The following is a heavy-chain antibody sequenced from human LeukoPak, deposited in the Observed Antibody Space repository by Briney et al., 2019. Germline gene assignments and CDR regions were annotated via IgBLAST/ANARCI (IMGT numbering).Heavy chain of an antibody. CDR2: IRVDGSNE. CDR3: ARDPRIAVTGTTPYDYFFHMDV. J-gene: IGHJ6*03. V-gene: IGHV3-30*02. D-gene: IGHD6-19*01. CDR1: GFTFSSYG. Sequence: GGSPRLSPAASGFTFSSYGMHSGRPGPRKGGGWGSFIRVDGSNEYYADSVKGRFTISRDSSKNTVFLQVSTLRAQDTAVYYCARDPRIAVTGTTPYDYFFHMDVWGKGTTVTVSS.